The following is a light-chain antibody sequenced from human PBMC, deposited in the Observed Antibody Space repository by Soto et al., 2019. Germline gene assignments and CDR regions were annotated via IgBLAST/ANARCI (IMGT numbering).Light chain of an antibody. CDR2: KDD. J-gene: IGLJ2*01. CDR3: QSYDSNTVV. Sequence: NFMLTQPLSVSESPGKTVIISCTRSSGSIASNSVQWHQQRPGSAPTTVICKDDQRPSGVPDRFSGSIDSSSNSASLTISGLKTEDEADYYCQSYDSNTVVFGGGTKLTVL. V-gene: IGLV6-57*04. CDR1: SGSIASNS.